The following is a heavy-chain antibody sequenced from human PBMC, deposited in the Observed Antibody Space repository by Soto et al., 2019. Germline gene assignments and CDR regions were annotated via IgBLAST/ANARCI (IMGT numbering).Heavy chain of an antibody. CDR3: ATPAVAGTYYYYGMDV. D-gene: IGHD6-19*01. V-gene: IGHV1-3*01. J-gene: IGHJ6*02. Sequence: QVQLVQSGAEVKKPGASVKVSCKASGYTFTSYAMHWVRQAPGQRLEWMGWINAGNGNTKYSQKFQGRVTITRDTSASTAYMELSSLISEDTAGYYCATPAVAGTYYYYGMDVWGQGTTVTVSS. CDR2: INAGNGNT. CDR1: GYTFTSYA.